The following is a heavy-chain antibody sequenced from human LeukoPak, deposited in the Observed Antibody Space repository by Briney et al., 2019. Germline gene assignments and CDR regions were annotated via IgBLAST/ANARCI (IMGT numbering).Heavy chain of an antibody. J-gene: IGHJ4*02. CDR2: ISGGGSNT. D-gene: IGHD3-22*01. CDR1: GFSFSNYA. CDR3: AKDNTPYYYDSSGYYPH. V-gene: IGHV3-23*01. Sequence: GGSLRLSCAASGFSFSNYAMNWVRQAPGKGLEWVSSISGGGSNTYYADSVKGRFTISRDNSKNTLYLQMNSLRAEDTAVYYCAKDNTPYYYDSSGYYPHWGQGTLVTVSS.